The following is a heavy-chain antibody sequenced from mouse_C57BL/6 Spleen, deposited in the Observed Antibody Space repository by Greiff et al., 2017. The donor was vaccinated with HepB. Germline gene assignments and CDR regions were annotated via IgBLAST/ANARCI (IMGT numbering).Heavy chain of an antibody. CDR1: GFTFSDYY. V-gene: IGHV5-16*01. J-gene: IGHJ3*01. CDR3: ARGGLGPFAY. D-gene: IGHD4-1*01. Sequence: EVQLVESEGGLVQPGSSMKLSCTASGFTFSDYYMAWVRQVPEKGLEWVANINYDGSSTYYLDSLKSRFIISRDNAKNILYLQMSSLKSEDTATYYCARGGLGPFAYWGQGTLVTVSA. CDR2: INYDGSST.